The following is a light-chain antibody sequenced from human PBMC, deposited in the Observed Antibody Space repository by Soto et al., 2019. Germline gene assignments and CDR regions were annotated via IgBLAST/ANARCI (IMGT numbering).Light chain of an antibody. CDR2: AAS. V-gene: IGKV1-39*01. CDR1: QSISSY. Sequence: DIQMTQSPSSLSASVGDRATITCRASQSISSYLNWYQQKPGKAPKLLIYAASSLQSGVPSRFSGSGSGTDFTLTITRLEPEDFALYYCQQYGGSPITFGLGTRLEIK. CDR3: QQYGGSPIT. J-gene: IGKJ5*01.